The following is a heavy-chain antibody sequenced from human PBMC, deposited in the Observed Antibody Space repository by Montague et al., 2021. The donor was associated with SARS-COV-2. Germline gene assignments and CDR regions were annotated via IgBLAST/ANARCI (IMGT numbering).Heavy chain of an antibody. CDR2: VYSGGTT. CDR3: VRDGGLRFSGGAMDV. J-gene: IGHJ6*02. V-gene: IGHV4-31*03. D-gene: IGHD3-3*01. Sequence: LSLTCNVSGGSMISGGYYWSWIRQPPGKGLEWIGYVYSGGTTYYNPSLKSRVTISEDMSKNQFSLRLTSVTAADAAVYYCVRDGGLRFSGGAMDVWGQGTTVTVSS. CDR1: GGSMISGGYY.